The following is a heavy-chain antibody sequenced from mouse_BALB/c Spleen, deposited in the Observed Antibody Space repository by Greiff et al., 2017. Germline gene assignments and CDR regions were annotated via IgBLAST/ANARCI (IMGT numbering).Heavy chain of an antibody. Sequence: QVQLQQPGAELVRPGASVKLSCKASGYTFTSYSMNWVKQWPGQGLEWIGNIYPSDSYTNYNQKFKDKATLTVDKSSSTAYMQLSSPTSEDSAVYFYKSGEVGAGHYAMDDWGQGTSVTVSS. J-gene: IGHJ4*01. D-gene: IGHD1-1*02. CDR2: IYPSDSYT. V-gene: IGHV1-69*02. CDR1: GYTFTSYS. CDR3: KSGEVGAGHYAMDD.